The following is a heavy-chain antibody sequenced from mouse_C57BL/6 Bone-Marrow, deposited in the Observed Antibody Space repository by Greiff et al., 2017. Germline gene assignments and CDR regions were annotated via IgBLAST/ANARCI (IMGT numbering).Heavy chain of an antibody. D-gene: IGHD1-1*01. CDR1: GFNINDDY. V-gene: IGHV14-4*01. Sequence: EVQLQQSGAELVRPGASVKLSCTASGFNINDDYMHWVKQRPEQGLEWIGWIDPVNGDTEYASKFQGKATITAATSSNTAYLQLSSLTSEDAAVYYCTLIATVVAPWYFDVWGTGTTVTVAS. CDR3: TLIATVVAPWYFDV. J-gene: IGHJ1*03. CDR2: IDPVNGDT.